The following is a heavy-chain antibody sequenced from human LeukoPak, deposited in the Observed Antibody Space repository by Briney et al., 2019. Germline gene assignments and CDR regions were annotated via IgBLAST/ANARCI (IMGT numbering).Heavy chain of an antibody. V-gene: IGHV1-69*04. Sequence: SVKVSCKASGGTFSSYAISWVRQAPGQGLEWMGRIIPILGIANYAQKFQGRVTITADKSTSTAYTELSSLRSEDTAVYYCARRSAGTGYYDSSGYPHDAFDIWGQGTMVAVSS. CDR2: IIPILGIA. CDR1: GGTFSSYA. D-gene: IGHD3-22*01. J-gene: IGHJ3*02. CDR3: ARRSAGTGYYDSSGYPHDAFDI.